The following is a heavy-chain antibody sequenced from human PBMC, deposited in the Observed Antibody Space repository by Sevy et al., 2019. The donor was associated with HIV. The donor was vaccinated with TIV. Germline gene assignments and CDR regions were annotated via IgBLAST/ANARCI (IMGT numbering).Heavy chain of an antibody. Sequence: GGSLRLSCAASGFSFTDAWMRWVRQAPGQGLGWIGRIKSNIDGGTADYAAAVRGRFTISRDDSKNAVYLQLNSLKTEDTAVYYCTTDAGMIPWYALQHWGRGTLVTVSS. CDR1: GFSFTDAW. CDR2: IKSNIDGGTA. J-gene: IGHJ1*01. CDR3: TTDAGMIPWYALQH. D-gene: IGHD2-8*01. V-gene: IGHV3-15*01.